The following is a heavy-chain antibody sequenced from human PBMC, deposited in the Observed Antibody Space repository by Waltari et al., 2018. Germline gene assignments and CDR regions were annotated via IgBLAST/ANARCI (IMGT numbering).Heavy chain of an antibody. V-gene: IGHV1-2*06. CDR3: VTQRPWEDY. CDR1: GYTFTDSY. Sequence: QVPLVQSGAEVRKPGASLTVTCQTAGYTFTDSYIHWWRQAPGQGLEWMGRMNPNNNYPIYEQKFQGRVTMTRDTSIPTAYMELSSLTSDDTALYYCVTQRPWEDYWGQGTRVTVSP. J-gene: IGHJ4*02. D-gene: IGHD1-26*01. CDR2: MNPNNNYP.